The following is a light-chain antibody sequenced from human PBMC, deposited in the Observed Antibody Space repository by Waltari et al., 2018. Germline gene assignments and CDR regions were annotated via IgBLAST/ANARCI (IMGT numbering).Light chain of an antibody. CDR2: DVT. Sequence: QSALSQPASVSGSPGQSITISCTGTSSDVGGFNHVSWHQQLPGKVPKLIIFDVTSRPSGVSSRFSGYKSDNTASLTISGLQADDEAEYFCGSYVSSSTFVFGSGTKVTVL. J-gene: IGLJ1*01. V-gene: IGLV2-14*03. CDR1: SSDVGGFNH. CDR3: GSYVSSSTFV.